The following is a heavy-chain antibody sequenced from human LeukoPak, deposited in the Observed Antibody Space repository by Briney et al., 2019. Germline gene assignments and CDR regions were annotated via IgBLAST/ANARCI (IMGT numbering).Heavy chain of an antibody. Sequence: PGGSLRLPCAASGFTFSTYWMSWVRQAPGKGLEWVANIRQDGSHKYYVGSVKGRFTISRDNAKNSLYLQMNSLRVEDAAVYYCARLGAPTSTVATNFDYWGQGTLVTVSS. CDR1: GFTFSTYW. CDR3: ARLGAPTSTVATNFDY. D-gene: IGHD4-17*01. J-gene: IGHJ4*02. CDR2: IRQDGSHK. V-gene: IGHV3-7*01.